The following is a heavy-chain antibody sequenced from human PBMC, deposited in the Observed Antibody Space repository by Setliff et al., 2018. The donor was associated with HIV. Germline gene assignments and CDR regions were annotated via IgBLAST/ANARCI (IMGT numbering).Heavy chain of an antibody. CDR1: GGSMGSHY. Sequence: PSETLSLTCVISGGSMGSHYWSWIRQSPGKGLEWIGNIHYTGISDINPSLKRRATISLDRPKIQFSLKLTSVTAADTAVYYCAKEGGLYFGMLIHDAIDLWGQGTMVTVSS. CDR2: IHYTGIS. CDR3: AKEGGLYFGMLIHDAIDL. D-gene: IGHD3-3*01. J-gene: IGHJ3*01. V-gene: IGHV4-59*11.